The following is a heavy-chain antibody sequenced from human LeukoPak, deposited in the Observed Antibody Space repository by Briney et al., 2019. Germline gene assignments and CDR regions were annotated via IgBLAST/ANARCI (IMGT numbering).Heavy chain of an antibody. CDR1: GLTFSSYG. D-gene: IGHD1-26*01. CDR3: ARSGSGSYWEYYFDY. CDR2: IWYDGSNK. J-gene: IGHJ4*02. Sequence: GGSLRLSCAASGLTFSSYGMHWVRQAPGKGLERVAVIWYDGSNKYYADSVKGRFTISRDNSKNTLYLQMNSLRAEDTAVYYCARSGSGSYWEYYFDYWGQGTLVTVSS. V-gene: IGHV3-33*01.